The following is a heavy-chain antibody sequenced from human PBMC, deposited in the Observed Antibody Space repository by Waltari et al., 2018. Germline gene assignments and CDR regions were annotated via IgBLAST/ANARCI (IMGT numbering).Heavy chain of an antibody. Sequence: QVQLVQSGAEVKKPGSSVKVSCKASGGTFSSYAISWVRQAPGQGLEWMGGSIPIFGTANYAQKFQGRVTITTDESTSTAYMELSSLRSEDTAVYYCARDRLTVQGVVTFDYWGQGTLVTVSS. D-gene: IGHD3-10*01. CDR2: SIPIFGTA. V-gene: IGHV1-69*05. CDR1: GGTFSSYA. J-gene: IGHJ4*02. CDR3: ARDRLTVQGVVTFDY.